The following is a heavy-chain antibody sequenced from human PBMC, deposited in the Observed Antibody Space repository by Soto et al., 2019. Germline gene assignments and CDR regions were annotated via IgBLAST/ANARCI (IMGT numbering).Heavy chain of an antibody. D-gene: IGHD5-18*01. CDR3: ATLNSFGSDY. CDR2: IYSDGSGT. J-gene: IGHJ4*02. CDR1: GFTFGNFW. Sequence: GPLRLSCAASGFTFGNFWMHWVRQAPGKGLVWVSRIYSDGSGTTYADSVKGRFTISRDNAKSTLYLQMNSLRAEDTAVYYCATLNSFGSDYWGRGTLVTVTS. V-gene: IGHV3-74*01.